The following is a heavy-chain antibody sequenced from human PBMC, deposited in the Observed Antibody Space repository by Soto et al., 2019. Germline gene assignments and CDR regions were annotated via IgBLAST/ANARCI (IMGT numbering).Heavy chain of an antibody. D-gene: IGHD3-3*01. J-gene: IGHJ4*02. CDR1: GFTFSSYS. Sequence: EVQLVESGGGLVKPGGSLRLSCAASGFTFSSYSMNWVRQAPGKGLEWVSSISSSSSYIYYADSVKGRFTMSRDNAKNSLYLQMNSLRAEDTAVYYCARAQDYDFWSGYYYTIDYWGQGTLVTVSS. CDR2: ISSSSSYI. CDR3: ARAQDYDFWSGYYYTIDY. V-gene: IGHV3-21*01.